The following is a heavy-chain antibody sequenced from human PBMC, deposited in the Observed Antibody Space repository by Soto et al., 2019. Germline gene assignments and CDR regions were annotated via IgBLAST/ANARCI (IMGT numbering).Heavy chain of an antibody. CDR2: INSSSTYT. CDR1: GFTFSDYY. J-gene: IGHJ2*01. D-gene: IGHD3-10*01. Sequence: QVQLVESGGGLVKPGGSLRLSCAAAGFTFSDYYMSWIRQPPGKGLEWVSYINSSSTYTNYADSVKGRFTISRDNAKNSLSLQMNSLRAEDTAVYYCARVVDGRGSGARRYFDLWGRGTLVTVSS. CDR3: ARVVDGRGSGARRYFDL. V-gene: IGHV3-11*05.